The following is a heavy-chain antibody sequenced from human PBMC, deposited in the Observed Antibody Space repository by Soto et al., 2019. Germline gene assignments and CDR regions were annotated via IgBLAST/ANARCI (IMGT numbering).Heavy chain of an antibody. CDR3: ARVRKTYGGYEY. V-gene: IGHV3-64*07. CDR1: GFSFINHH. Sequence: EVQLVESGGGLVQPGGSLRLSCAGSGFSFINHHMHWVRQAPGKGLEYVSGISASGSTIYYEDSVKGRFTISRDNSKNTLFLQMGDLRNEDMAVYYCARVRKTYGGYEYWGQGTLVTVSS. D-gene: IGHD5-12*01. J-gene: IGHJ4*02. CDR2: ISASGSTI.